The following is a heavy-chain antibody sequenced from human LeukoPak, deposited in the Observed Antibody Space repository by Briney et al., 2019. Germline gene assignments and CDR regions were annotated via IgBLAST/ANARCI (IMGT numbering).Heavy chain of an antibody. D-gene: IGHD3-3*01. CDR1: GVSISSGGYY. J-gene: IGHJ4*02. Sequence: SQTLSLTCTVSGVSISSGGYYWSWIRQHPGKGLEWIGHIYYSGSTYYNPSLKSRVTISVDTSKNQFSLKLSSVTAADTAVYYCARAYYDFWSGYNIGGYYFDYWGQGTLVTVSS. CDR2: IYYSGST. V-gene: IGHV4-31*03. CDR3: ARAYYDFWSGYNIGGYYFDY.